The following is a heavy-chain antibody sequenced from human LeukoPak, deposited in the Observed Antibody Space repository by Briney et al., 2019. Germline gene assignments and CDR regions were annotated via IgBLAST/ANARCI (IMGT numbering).Heavy chain of an antibody. CDR1: GFTFNSYG. CDR3: AKQNSMIVVVTSLKAYYFDY. D-gene: IGHD3-22*01. V-gene: IGHV3-30*18. Sequence: GGSLRLSCAASGFTFNSYGMHWVRHAPGKGREWVAVISYDGSNKYYADSVKGRFTISRDNSKNTLYLQMNCLRAEDTAVYYCAKQNSMIVVVTSLKAYYFDYWGQGTLVTVSS. CDR2: ISYDGSNK. J-gene: IGHJ4*02.